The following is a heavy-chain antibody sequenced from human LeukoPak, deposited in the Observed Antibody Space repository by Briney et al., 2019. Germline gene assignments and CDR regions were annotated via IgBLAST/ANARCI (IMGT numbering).Heavy chain of an antibody. CDR3: ARERGGIAVAGMDD. J-gene: IGHJ4*02. Sequence: SETLSLTCTVSGGSVSSSSYYWGWIRQPPGKGLEWIGSIYYSGSTYYNPSLKSRVTISVDTSKNQFSLKLSSVTAADTAVYYCARERGGIAVAGMDDWGQGTLVTVSS. CDR1: GGSVSSSSYY. CDR2: IYYSGST. V-gene: IGHV4-39*02. D-gene: IGHD6-19*01.